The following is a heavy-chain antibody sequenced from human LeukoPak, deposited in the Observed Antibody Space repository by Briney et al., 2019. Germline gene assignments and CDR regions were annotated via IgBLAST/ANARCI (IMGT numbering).Heavy chain of an antibody. CDR2: ISGSGGST. CDR3: AKVAGLVAGSRTASDYYFDY. J-gene: IGHJ4*02. Sequence: GGSLRLSCAASGFTFSSYAMSWVRQAPGKGLEWVSAISGSGGSTYYADSVKGRFTISRDNSKNTLYLQMNSLRAEDTAVYYCAKVAGLVAGSRTASDYYFDYWGQGTLVTVSS. CDR1: GFTFSSYA. V-gene: IGHV3-23*01. D-gene: IGHD6-19*01.